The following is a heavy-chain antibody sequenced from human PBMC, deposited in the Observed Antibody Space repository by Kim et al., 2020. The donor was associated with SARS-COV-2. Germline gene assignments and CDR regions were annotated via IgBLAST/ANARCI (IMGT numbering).Heavy chain of an antibody. CDR1: GFTFSSYG. CDR2: ISYDGSNK. D-gene: IGHD1-7*01. Sequence: GGSLRLSCAASGFTFSSYGMHWVRQAPGKGLEWVAVISYDGSNKYYADSVKGRFTISRDNSKNTLYLQMNSLRAEDTAVYYWAKPEDGYNWNYRGPYYYYGRDVWGQGTTVTVSS. J-gene: IGHJ6*02. V-gene: IGHV3-30*18. CDR3: AKPEDGYNWNYRGPYYYYGRDV.